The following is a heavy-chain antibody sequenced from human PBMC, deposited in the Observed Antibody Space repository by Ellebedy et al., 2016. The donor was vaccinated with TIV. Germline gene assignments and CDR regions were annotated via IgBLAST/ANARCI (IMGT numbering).Heavy chain of an antibody. V-gene: IGHV4-4*07. J-gene: IGHJ4*02. Sequence: SETLSLXXTVSGGSISNYYWNWIRQPAGEGLDWIGRVHTSGNPNYKPSLKSRVTMSIDTSKNQFSLKLNSVTAADTAIYYCARLCSTFSCSGAFDFWGQGILVTVSS. CDR1: GGSISNYY. CDR2: VHTSGNP. D-gene: IGHD3-10*02. CDR3: ARLCSTFSCSGAFDF.